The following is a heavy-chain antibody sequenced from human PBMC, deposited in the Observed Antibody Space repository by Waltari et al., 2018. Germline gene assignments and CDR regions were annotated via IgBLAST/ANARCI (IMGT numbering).Heavy chain of an antibody. Sequence: QVQLVQSGAEVKKPGSSVKVSCKASGGTFSSYAISWVRQAPGQGLEWMGGIIPIFGTANYAQKCQGRVTITADESTSTAYMELSSLRSEDTAVYYCASDYGDYVPGLGGYYYYGMDVWGQGTTVTVSS. J-gene: IGHJ6*02. V-gene: IGHV1-69*13. CDR3: ASDYGDYVPGLGGYYYYGMDV. D-gene: IGHD4-17*01. CDR2: IIPIFGTA. CDR1: GGTFSSYA.